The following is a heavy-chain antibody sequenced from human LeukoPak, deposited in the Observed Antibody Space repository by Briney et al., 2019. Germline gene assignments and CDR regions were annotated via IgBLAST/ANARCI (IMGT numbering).Heavy chain of an antibody. CDR3: AKRRYFDY. Sequence: SETLSLTCTVSGGSISSYYWSWIRQPPGKGLEWIGYIYYSGSTNYNPSLKSRVTISVDTSKNQFSLKLSSVTAADTAVYYCAKRRYFDYWGQGTLVTVSS. J-gene: IGHJ4*02. V-gene: IGHV4-59*08. CDR1: GGSISSYY. CDR2: IYYSGST.